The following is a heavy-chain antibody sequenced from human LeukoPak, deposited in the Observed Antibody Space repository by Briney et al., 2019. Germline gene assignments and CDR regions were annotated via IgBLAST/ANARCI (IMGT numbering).Heavy chain of an antibody. Sequence: GASVKVSCKASGYTFTSYDINWVRQATGQGLEWMGWTNPNSGNTGYAQKFQGRVTMTRNTSISTAYMELSSLRSEDTAVYYCATPRVPSIYSGYANDAFDIWGQGTMVTVSS. CDR1: GYTFTSYD. D-gene: IGHD5-12*01. J-gene: IGHJ3*02. CDR3: ATPRVPSIYSGYANDAFDI. CDR2: TNPNSGNT. V-gene: IGHV1-8*01.